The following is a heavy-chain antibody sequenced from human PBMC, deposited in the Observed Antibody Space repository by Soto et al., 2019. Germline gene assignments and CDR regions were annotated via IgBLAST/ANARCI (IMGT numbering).Heavy chain of an antibody. Sequence: GESLKISCAASGFTFSSYAMSWVRQAPGKGLEWVSAISGSGGSTYYADSVKGRFTISRDNSKNTLYLQMNSLRAEDTAVYYCAKDLRGTEYCGGDCSGGYWGQGTLVTVSS. CDR1: GFTFSSYA. CDR3: AKDLRGTEYCGGDCSGGY. J-gene: IGHJ4*02. CDR2: ISGSGGST. D-gene: IGHD2-21*02. V-gene: IGHV3-23*01.